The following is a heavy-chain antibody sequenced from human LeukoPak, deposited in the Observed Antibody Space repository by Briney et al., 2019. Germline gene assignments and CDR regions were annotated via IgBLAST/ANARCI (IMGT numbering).Heavy chain of an antibody. Sequence: GGFLRLSCAASGFTFSSYAMSWVRQAPGKGLEWVSAISGSGGSTYYADSVKGRFTISRDNSKNTLYLQMNSLRAEDTAVYYCARDRIVVVTSTFDHWGQGTLVTVSS. V-gene: IGHV3-23*01. CDR2: ISGSGGST. CDR3: ARDRIVVVTSTFDH. D-gene: IGHD2-21*02. CDR1: GFTFSSYA. J-gene: IGHJ4*02.